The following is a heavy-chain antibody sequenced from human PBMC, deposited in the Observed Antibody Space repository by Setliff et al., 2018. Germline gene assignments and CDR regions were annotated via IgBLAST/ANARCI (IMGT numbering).Heavy chain of an antibody. CDR3: SRGRRGSTWTSDS. CDR2: INPHNGGT. D-gene: IGHD6-13*01. V-gene: IGHV1-2*02. CDR1: GYTFTDYY. J-gene: IGHJ4*02. Sequence: GASVKVSCKSSGYTFTDYYIHWLRQAPGQGLEWMGWINPHNGGTVYAQKFQGRVTLTMDTSIGTVYMELSGLTSDDTAVYYCSRGRRGSTWTSDSWGQGTLVTVSS.